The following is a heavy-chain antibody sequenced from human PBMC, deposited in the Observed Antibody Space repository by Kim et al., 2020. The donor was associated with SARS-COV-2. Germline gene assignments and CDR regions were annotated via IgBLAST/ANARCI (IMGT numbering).Heavy chain of an antibody. CDR2: IKQDGSEK. V-gene: IGHV3-7*01. D-gene: IGHD6-13*01. Sequence: GGSLRLSCAASGFTFSSYWMSWVRQAPGKGLEWVANIKQDGSEKYYVDSVKGRFTISRDNAKNSLYLQMNSLRAEDTAVYYCARPAYSSSFDWFDPWGQGTLVPVSS. CDR1: GFTFSSYW. CDR3: ARPAYSSSFDWFDP. J-gene: IGHJ5*02.